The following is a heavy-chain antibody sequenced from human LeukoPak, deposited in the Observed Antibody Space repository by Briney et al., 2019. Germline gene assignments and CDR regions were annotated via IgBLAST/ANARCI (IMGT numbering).Heavy chain of an antibody. V-gene: IGHV4-34*01. J-gene: IGHJ4*02. D-gene: IGHD5/OR15-5a*01. Sequence: PSETLSLTYAVYGGSFSGYYWSWIRQPPGKGLEWIGEINHSGSTNYNPSLKSRVTISVDTSKNQFSLKLSSVTAADTAVYYCARGSSTVIKYYFDYWGQGTLVTVSS. CDR1: GGSFSGYY. CDR3: ARGSSTVIKYYFDY. CDR2: INHSGST.